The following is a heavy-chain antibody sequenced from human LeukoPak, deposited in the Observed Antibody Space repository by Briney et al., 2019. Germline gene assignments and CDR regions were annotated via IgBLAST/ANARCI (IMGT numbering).Heavy chain of an antibody. CDR3: ARVEVGADDFDYFQH. D-gene: IGHD1-26*01. CDR2: IYHSGST. J-gene: IGHJ1*01. V-gene: IGHV4-38-2*02. Sequence: PSETLSLTCTVSGYSISSDYYWGWIRQPPGKGLEWIGTIYHSGSTSYNPSLKSRVTISVDTSKNQFSLKLNSVTAADTAVYYCARVEVGADDFDYFQHWGQGTLVTVSS. CDR1: GYSISSDYY.